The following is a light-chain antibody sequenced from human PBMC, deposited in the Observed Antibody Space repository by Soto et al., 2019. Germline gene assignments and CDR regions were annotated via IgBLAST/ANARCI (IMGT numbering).Light chain of an antibody. V-gene: IGKV4-1*01. J-gene: IGKJ3*01. Sequence: DFVMTQSPDSLAVSLGERATSNCNSGQGFLNIPIQKNNLAWYRQNPGQPPEWLISWASTRESGVPDRISGSGSGTDFTLTISSLQAEDVAVYYCQQYFSTLFTFGPGTKVEIK. CDR3: QQYFSTLFT. CDR2: WAS. CDR1: QGFLNIPIQKNN.